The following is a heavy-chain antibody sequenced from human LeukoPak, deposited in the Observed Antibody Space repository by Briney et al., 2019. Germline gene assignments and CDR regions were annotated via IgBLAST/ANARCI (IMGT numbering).Heavy chain of an antibody. V-gene: IGHV3-66*01. CDR1: GITVSSNY. D-gene: IGHD7-27*01. CDR2: IYSDGST. J-gene: IGHJ4*02. Sequence: GGSLRLSRAASGITVSSNYMAGVRHALGKGLEWVSVIYSDGSTYFADSVKGRFSISRDNSKNTVYLQMNRRRAEDTAVYYCARSPSNWARFDYWGQGTLVTVSS. CDR3: ARSPSNWARFDY.